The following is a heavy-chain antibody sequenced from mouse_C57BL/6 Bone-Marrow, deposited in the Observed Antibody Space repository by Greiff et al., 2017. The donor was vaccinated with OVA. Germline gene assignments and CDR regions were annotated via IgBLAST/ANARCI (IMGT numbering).Heavy chain of an antibody. CDR3: ARSPHAASWDFDI. CDR1: GYAFSSYW. CDR2: IYPGDGDA. V-gene: IGHV1-80*01. J-gene: IGHJ1*03. D-gene: IGHD6-1*01. Sequence: VQLVESGAELVKPGASVKISCKASGYAFSSYWMNWVKQRPGKGLEWIGQIYPGDGDATYNGKFKGKATLTADKSSSTAYMQLSSLTSEDSAVSFCARSPHAASWDFDIWGTGATVTVSP.